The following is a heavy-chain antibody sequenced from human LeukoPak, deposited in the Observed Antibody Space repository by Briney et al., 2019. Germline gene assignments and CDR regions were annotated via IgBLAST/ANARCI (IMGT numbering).Heavy chain of an antibody. J-gene: IGHJ5*02. Sequence: SETLSLTCTVSGGSISSSSYSWGWIRQPPGKGLEWIGSIYYSGSTYYNPSLKSRVTISVDTSKNQFSLKLSSVTAADTAVYYCARRPGIAAAGTVEAWFDPWGQGTLVTVSS. D-gene: IGHD6-13*01. CDR2: IYYSGST. CDR1: GGSISSSSYS. CDR3: ARRPGIAAAGTVEAWFDP. V-gene: IGHV4-39*01.